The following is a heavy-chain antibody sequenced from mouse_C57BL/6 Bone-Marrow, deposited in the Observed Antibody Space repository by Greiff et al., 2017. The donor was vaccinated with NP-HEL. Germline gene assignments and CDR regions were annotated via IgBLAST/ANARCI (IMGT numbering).Heavy chain of an antibody. CDR1: GYTFTDYY. D-gene: IGHD3-2*02. Sequence: EVQLQQSGPVLVKPGASVKMSCKASGYTFTDYYMNWVKQSHGQSLEWIGVINPYNGGTNYNQKFKGKATLTVDTSSSTAYMELNSLTSEDSAVYYCARRRRQLRPYAMDYWGQGTSVTVSS. CDR3: ARRRRQLRPYAMDY. J-gene: IGHJ4*01. V-gene: IGHV1-19*01. CDR2: INPYNGGT.